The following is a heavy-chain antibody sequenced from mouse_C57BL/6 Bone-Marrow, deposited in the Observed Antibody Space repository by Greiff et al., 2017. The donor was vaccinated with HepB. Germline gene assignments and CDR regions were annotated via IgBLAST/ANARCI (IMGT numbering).Heavy chain of an antibody. V-gene: IGHV1-64*01. CDR2: IHPNSGST. Sequence: QVQLKQPGAELVKPGASVKLSCKASGYTFTSYWMHWVKQRPGQGLEWIGMIHPNSGSTNYNEKFKSKATLTVDKSSSTAYMQLSSLTSEDSAVYYCAFDSSGYAVAYWGQGTLVTVSA. CDR1: GYTFTSYW. CDR3: AFDSSGYAVAY. J-gene: IGHJ3*01. D-gene: IGHD3-2*02.